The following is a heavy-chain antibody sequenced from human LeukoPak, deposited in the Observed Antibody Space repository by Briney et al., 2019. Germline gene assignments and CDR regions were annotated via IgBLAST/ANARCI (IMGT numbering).Heavy chain of an antibody. V-gene: IGHV3-21*01. J-gene: IGHJ4*02. CDR1: GFTFSSYS. CDR3: AKDGTYYYDSSGSLSLDY. D-gene: IGHD3-22*01. Sequence: GGSLRLSCAASGFTFSSYSMNWVRQAPGKGLEWVSSISSSSSYIYYADSVKGRFTISRDNAKNSLYLQMNSLRAEDTAVYYCAKDGTYYYDSSGSLSLDYWGQGTLVTVSS. CDR2: ISSSSSYI.